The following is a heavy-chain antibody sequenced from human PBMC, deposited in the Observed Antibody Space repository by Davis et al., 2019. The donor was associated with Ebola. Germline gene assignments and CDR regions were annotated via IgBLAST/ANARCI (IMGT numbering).Heavy chain of an antibody. CDR2: ISGGTGAT. J-gene: IGHJ4*02. V-gene: IGHV3-23*01. CDR1: GFSSINYA. D-gene: IGHD6-19*01. Sequence: PGGSLRLSCEASGFSSINYAMSWVRQSPGKGLEWVSAISGGTGATYYADSVKGRFTISKDKSKNTLSLQMNSLRVEDTAVYYCARAGGRRQWLAHFDYWGQRTLVTVSS. CDR3: ARAGGRRQWLAHFDY.